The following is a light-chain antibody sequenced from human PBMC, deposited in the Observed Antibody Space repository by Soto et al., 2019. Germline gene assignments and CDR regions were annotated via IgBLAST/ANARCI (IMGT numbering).Light chain of an antibody. CDR3: QQSPKT. CDR1: QSVSSSY. J-gene: IGKJ1*01. Sequence: IGLTQSACTLSLSPGERATLSCRASQSVSSSYLAWYKQKPGQAPRLLIYGASSRATGIPDRFSGSGSGKDFTLTISRLEPEDFAVYYCQQSPKTFGQGTKVDIK. CDR2: GAS. V-gene: IGKV3-20*01.